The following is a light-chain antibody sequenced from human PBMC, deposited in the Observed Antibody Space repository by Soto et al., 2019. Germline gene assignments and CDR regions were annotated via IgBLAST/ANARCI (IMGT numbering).Light chain of an antibody. Sequence: DIQMTQSPSTLSASVGDRVTITCRASQSISSWLAWYQQKPGKAPKLVIYKASTLESGVPSNFSGSGSGTEFSLTISSLQPEDFATYYCQQYNAYPWTFGQGTKVDIK. V-gene: IGKV1-5*03. CDR2: KAS. CDR3: QQYNAYPWT. CDR1: QSISSW. J-gene: IGKJ1*01.